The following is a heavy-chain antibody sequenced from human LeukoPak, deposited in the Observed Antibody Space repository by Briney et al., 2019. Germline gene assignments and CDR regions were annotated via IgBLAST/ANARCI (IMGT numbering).Heavy chain of an antibody. J-gene: IGHJ4*02. D-gene: IGHD2-2*01. Sequence: GGSLRLSCAASGFTFSSYNMNWVRQAPGKGLEWVAFIRYDGSNKYYADSVKGRFTISRDNSKNTLYLQMNSLRAEDTAVYYCAKDSCSSTSCYFDYWGQGTLVTVSS. V-gene: IGHV3-30*02. CDR2: IRYDGSNK. CDR1: GFTFSSYN. CDR3: AKDSCSSTSCYFDY.